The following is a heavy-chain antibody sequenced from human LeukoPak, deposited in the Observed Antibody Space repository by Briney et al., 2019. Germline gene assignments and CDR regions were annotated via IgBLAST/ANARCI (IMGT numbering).Heavy chain of an antibody. J-gene: IGHJ5*02. CDR3: ARVVGATAGGYNWFDP. CDR1: GYTFTSYG. CDR2: ISAYNGNT. V-gene: IGHV1-18*01. Sequence: ASVKVSCKASGYTFTSYGISWVRQAPGQGLEWMGWISAYNGNTNYAQKLRGRVTMTTDTSTSTAYMELRSLRSDDTAVYYCARVVGATAGGYNWFDPWGQGTLVTVSS. D-gene: IGHD1-26*01.